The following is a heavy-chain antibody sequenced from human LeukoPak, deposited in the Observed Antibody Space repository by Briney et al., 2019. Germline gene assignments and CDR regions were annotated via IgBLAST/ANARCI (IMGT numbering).Heavy chain of an antibody. CDR3: ARATYDFWSGYRPSYFDY. CDR2: IKQDGSEK. V-gene: IGHV3-7*01. J-gene: IGHJ4*02. CDR1: GLTFSSYW. D-gene: IGHD3-3*01. Sequence: GGSLRLSCAASGLTFSSYWMSWVRQAPGKGLEWVANIKQDGSEKYYVDSVKGRFTISRDNAKNSLYLQMSSLRAEDTAVYYCARATYDFWSGYRPSYFDYWGQGTLVTVSS.